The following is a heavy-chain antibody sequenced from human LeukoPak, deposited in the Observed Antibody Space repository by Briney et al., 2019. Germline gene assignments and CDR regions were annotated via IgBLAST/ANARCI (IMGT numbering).Heavy chain of an antibody. CDR1: GFTFSTYA. V-gene: IGHV3-23*01. D-gene: IGHD2-15*01. CDR3: TTSRYCSDGSCYRLDP. J-gene: IGHJ5*02. CDR2: ISGGGVST. Sequence: GGSLRLSCAAPGFTFSTYAMSWVRQAPGKGLEWVSDISGGGVSTYYADSVKGRFTISRDNSKSTVYLQMNSLRVEDTAIYYCTTSRYCSDGSCYRLDPWGQGTLVTVSS.